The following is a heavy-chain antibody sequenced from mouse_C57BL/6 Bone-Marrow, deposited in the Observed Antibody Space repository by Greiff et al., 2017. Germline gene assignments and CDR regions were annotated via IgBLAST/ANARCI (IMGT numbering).Heavy chain of an antibody. J-gene: IGHJ3*01. Sequence: EVKLQQSGAELVRPGASVKLSCTASGFNIKDDYMHWVKQRPEQGLEWIGWIDPENGDTEYASKFQGKATITADTSSNTAYLQLSSLTSEDTAVYYCTYYGSSSWFAYWGQGTLVTVSA. V-gene: IGHV14-4*01. D-gene: IGHD1-1*01. CDR1: GFNIKDDY. CDR3: TYYGSSSWFAY. CDR2: IDPENGDT.